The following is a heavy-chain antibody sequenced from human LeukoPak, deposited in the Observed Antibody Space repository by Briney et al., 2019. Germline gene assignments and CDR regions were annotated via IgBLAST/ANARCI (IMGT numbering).Heavy chain of an antibody. Sequence: SETLSLTCTVSGGSISSSSYYWGWIRQPPGKGLEWIGSIYYSGSTYYNPSLKSRVTISVDTSKNQFSLKLSSVTAADTAVYYCARSRGWFDPWGQGTLVTVSS. CDR1: GGSISSSSYY. J-gene: IGHJ5*02. CDR2: IYYSGST. V-gene: IGHV4-39*01. CDR3: ARSRGWFDP.